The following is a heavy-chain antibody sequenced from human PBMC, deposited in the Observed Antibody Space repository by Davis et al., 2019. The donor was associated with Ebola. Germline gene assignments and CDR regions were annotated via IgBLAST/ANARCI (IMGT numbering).Heavy chain of an antibody. CDR3: AREAFSSGWSFTFDY. CDR1: GGSFSGYY. D-gene: IGHD6-19*01. V-gene: IGHV4-34*01. J-gene: IGHJ4*02. Sequence: SETLSLTCAVYGGSFSGYYWSWIRQPPGKGLEWIGEINHRGSTNYNPSLKRRVTISVDTSKNQFSLKLSSVTAEDTAVYYCAREAFSSGWSFTFDYWGQGTLVTVSS. CDR2: INHRGST.